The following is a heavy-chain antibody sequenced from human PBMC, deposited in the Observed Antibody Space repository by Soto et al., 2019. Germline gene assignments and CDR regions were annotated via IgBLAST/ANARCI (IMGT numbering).Heavy chain of an antibody. CDR1: GFTFSSYA. V-gene: IGHV3-30-3*01. CDR3: ARAGCDGGSCYTLVGLRYGMDV. CDR2: ISYDGNNK. D-gene: IGHD2-15*01. J-gene: IGHJ6*02. Sequence: QVQLVESGGGVVQPGRSLKLSCEASGFTFSSYAMYWVRQAPGKGLEWVAVISYDGNNKYYADSVKGRFTISRDNSKNTLYLHMNSLGAEDTAVYYCARAGCDGGSCYTLVGLRYGMDVWGQGTTVTVSS.